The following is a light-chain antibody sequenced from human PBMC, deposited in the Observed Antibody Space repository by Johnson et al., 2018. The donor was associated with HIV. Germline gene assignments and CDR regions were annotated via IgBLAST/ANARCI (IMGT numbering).Light chain of an antibody. CDR3: RIWHTSLSTGGV. V-gene: IGLV1-51*01. J-gene: IGLJ1*01. CDR2: DNN. Sequence: QSVLTQPPSVSAAPGQKVTISCSGSNSNIGHNYVSWYQQLPGTAPKLLIYDNNKRPSGIPDRFSGSTSGTSATLGITGLQTGDEADYYCRIWHTSLSTGGVFGTGTKVTVL. CDR1: NSNIGHNY.